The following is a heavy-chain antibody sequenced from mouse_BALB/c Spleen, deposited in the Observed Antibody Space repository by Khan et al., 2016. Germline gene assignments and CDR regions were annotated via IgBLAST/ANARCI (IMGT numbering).Heavy chain of an antibody. V-gene: IGHV3-2*02. Sequence: EVQLQESGPGLVKPSQSLSLTCTVTGYSITSDYAWNWIRQFPGNKLEWMGYISYSGSTSYNPSLKSRISITRDTSKNQFFLQLNSVTTEDTATYYCARYDWYVDVWGAGTTVTVSS. D-gene: IGHD2-14*01. J-gene: IGHJ1*01. CDR1: GYSITSDYA. CDR2: ISYSGST. CDR3: ARYDWYVDV.